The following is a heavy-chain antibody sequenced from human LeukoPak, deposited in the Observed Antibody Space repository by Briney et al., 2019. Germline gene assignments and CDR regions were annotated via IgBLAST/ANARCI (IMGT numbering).Heavy chain of an antibody. CDR3: AKFGYCSSTSCYDAFDI. CDR2: ISGSGGST. CDR1: GFTFRSYA. V-gene: IGHV3-23*01. J-gene: IGHJ3*02. D-gene: IGHD2-2*01. Sequence: PGGSLRLPCAASGFTFRSYAMSWVRQGPGKGLEWVSTISGSGGSTYYTDSVKGRFTISRDNSKNTLYLQMNSLRAEDTAVYYCAKFGYCSSTSCYDAFDIWGQGTMVTVSS.